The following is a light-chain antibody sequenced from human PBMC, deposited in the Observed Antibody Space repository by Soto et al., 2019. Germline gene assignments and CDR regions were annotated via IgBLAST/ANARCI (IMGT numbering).Light chain of an antibody. Sequence: EVVLTQAPVTLSLSPGEKATLSCRASQSFRGLLAWYQQKPGHAPRLLIYGASSRATGIPARFSGSGSGTDFTLTISSKEPEDFAVYYCQQRSNWITFGQGTRLEIK. CDR2: GAS. CDR3: QQRSNWIT. CDR1: QSFRGL. J-gene: IGKJ5*01. V-gene: IGKV3-11*01.